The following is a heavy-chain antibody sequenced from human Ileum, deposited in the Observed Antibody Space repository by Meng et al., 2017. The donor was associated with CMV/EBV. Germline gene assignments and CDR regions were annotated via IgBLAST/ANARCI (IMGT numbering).Heavy chain of an antibody. J-gene: IGHJ4*02. D-gene: IGHD3-10*01. CDR1: GLTFSDFW. V-gene: IGHV3-7*01. Sequence: GGSLRLSCATSGLTFSDFWMSWVRQAPGKGLEWVANINQDGSAKNSVDSVKGRFSISRDNAKSSLYLQMSSLRAEDTAVYYCASGGQLDYGGKGTLVTVSS. CDR3: ASGGQLDY. CDR2: INQDGSAK.